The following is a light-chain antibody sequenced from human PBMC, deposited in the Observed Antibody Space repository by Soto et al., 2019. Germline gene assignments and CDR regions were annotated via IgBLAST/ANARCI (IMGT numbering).Light chain of an antibody. V-gene: IGKV3-15*01. J-gene: IGKJ2*01. Sequence: EIVMTQSPATLSVSPGERATLSCRASQSVSSNLAWYQQKPGQAPRLLIYGASTRATGIPARFSGSGSGTEFTLTISNLQSEDFAVYYCQQYHNWPYTFGQGTKLEIK. CDR3: QQYHNWPYT. CDR2: GAS. CDR1: QSVSSN.